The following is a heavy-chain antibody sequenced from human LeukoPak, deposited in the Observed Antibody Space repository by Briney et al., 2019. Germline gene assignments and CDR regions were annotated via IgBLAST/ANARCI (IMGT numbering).Heavy chain of an antibody. CDR1: GGSISSSSYY. CDR3: ARTLDTAMVFDY. D-gene: IGHD5-18*01. CDR2: IYYSGST. Sequence: PSETLSLTCTVSGGSISSSSYYWGWIRQPPGKGLEWIGSIYYSGSTYYNPSLKSRVTISVDTSKNQFSLKLSSVTAADTAVYYCARTLDTAMVFDYWGQGTLVTVSS. J-gene: IGHJ4*02. V-gene: IGHV4-39*01.